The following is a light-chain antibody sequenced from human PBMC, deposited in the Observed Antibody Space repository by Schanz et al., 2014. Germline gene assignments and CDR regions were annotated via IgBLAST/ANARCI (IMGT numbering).Light chain of an antibody. CDR2: EVS. J-gene: IGLJ3*02. Sequence: QSALTQPPSASGSPGQSVTISCTGTSSDNLVSWYQQHPGKVPKLMIYEVSKRPSGVPDRFSGSKSGTSASLAVSGLRSEDEADYYCAAWDDTLSGSWVFGGGTKLTVL. CDR1: SSDNL. CDR3: AAWDDTLSGSWV. V-gene: IGLV2-8*01.